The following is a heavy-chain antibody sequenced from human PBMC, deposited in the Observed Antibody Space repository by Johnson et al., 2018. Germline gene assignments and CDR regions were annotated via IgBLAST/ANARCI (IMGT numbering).Heavy chain of an antibody. D-gene: IGHD3-3*01. J-gene: IGHJ6*02. CDR1: GFTFSSYG. V-gene: IGHV3-30*03. CDR3: ASEMGIIRANYYYYGMDV. CDR2: ISYDGSNK. Sequence: QVQLVQSGGGVVQXGRSLRLSCAASGFTFSSYGMHWVRQAPGKGLEWVAVISYDGSNKSYADSVKGRFTISRDNSKNTLYLQMNSLRAEDTAVYYCASEMGIIRANYYYYGMDVWGQGTTVTVSS.